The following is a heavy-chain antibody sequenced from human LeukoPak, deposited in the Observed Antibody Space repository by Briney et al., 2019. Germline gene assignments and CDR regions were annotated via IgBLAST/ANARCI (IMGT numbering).Heavy chain of an antibody. D-gene: IGHD3-16*01. V-gene: IGHV1-46*01. CDR1: GYTFTSYY. J-gene: IGHJ6*02. CDR3: ARGGDPVSPHYYGMDV. CDR2: INPSGGST. Sequence: ASVKVSCKASGYTFTSYYMHWVRQAPGQGLEWMGIINPSGGSTSYAQKFQGRVTMTRDTSTSTVYMELSSLRSEDTAVYYCARGGDPVSPHYYGMDVWGQGTTVTVSS.